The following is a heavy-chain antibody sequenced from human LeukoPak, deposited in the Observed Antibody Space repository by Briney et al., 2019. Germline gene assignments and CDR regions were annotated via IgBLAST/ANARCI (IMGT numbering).Heavy chain of an antibody. D-gene: IGHD3-3*01. CDR2: LNPSSGGA. CDR1: GYPFTGYY. V-gene: IGHV1-2*02. Sequence: ASVKVSCKTSGYPFTGYYLHWVRQAPGQGLEWMGWLNPSSGGAGSALMFQGRVSMTRDTSTSTAYMELSRLTSDDTAVYYCARGFRYYDFWSGNYWGQGTLVTVSS. CDR3: ARGFRYYDFWSGNY. J-gene: IGHJ4*02.